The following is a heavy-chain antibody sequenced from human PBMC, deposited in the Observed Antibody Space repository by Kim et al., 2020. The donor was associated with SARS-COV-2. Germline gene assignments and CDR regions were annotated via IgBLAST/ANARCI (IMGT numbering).Heavy chain of an antibody. D-gene: IGHD3-22*01. CDR3: ARASRFYYDSSGLDY. V-gene: IGHV4-61*01. J-gene: IGHJ4*02. CDR2: IYYSGST. CDR1: GGSVSSGSYY. Sequence: SETLSLTCTVSGGSVSSGSYYWSWIRQPPGKGLEWIGYIYYSGSTNYNPSLKSRVTISVDTSKNQFSLKLSSVTAADTAVYYCARASRFYYDSSGLDYWGQGTLVTVSS.